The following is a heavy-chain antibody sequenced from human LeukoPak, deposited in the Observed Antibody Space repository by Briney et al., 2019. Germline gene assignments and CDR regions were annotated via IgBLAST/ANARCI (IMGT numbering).Heavy chain of an antibody. CDR2: ISGSGGST. CDR3: AKAQVAYYDFWSGYLYYFDY. D-gene: IGHD3-3*01. CDR1: GFTFDDYA. V-gene: IGHV3-23*01. J-gene: IGHJ4*02. Sequence: GGSLRLSCAASGFTFDDYAMHWVRQAPGKGLEWVSAISGSGGSTYYADSVKGRFTISRDNSKNTLYLQMNSLRAEDTAVYYCAKAQVAYYDFWSGYLYYFDYWGQGTLVTVSS.